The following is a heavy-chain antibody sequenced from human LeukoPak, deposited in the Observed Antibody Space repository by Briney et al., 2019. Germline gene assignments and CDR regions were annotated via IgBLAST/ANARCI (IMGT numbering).Heavy chain of an antibody. D-gene: IGHD3-10*01. CDR2: IKEDGSEK. J-gene: IGHJ4*02. CDR1: GFTFSTYW. V-gene: IGHV3-7*01. Sequence: GGSLRLSCAASGFTFSTYWMTWVRQAPGKGLEWVANIKEDGSEKHYVDSVKGRFTISRDNAKNTLYLQMASLRVEDTGVYYCASGGHVDYCGQGTLVTVSS. CDR3: ASGGHVDY.